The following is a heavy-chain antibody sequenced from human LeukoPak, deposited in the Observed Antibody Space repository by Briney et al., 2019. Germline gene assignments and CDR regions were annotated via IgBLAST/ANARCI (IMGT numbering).Heavy chain of an antibody. J-gene: IGHJ4*02. Sequence: GGSLRLSCAASGFIFSSYSMKWVRQAPGKGLEWVSYITSSSTYIYYGDSVKGRFTVSRDNAKNSLYLQMNSLRAEDTAVYYCARVGYGYTFDYWGQGTLVTVSS. CDR3: ARVGYGYTFDY. CDR1: GFIFSSYS. D-gene: IGHD5-18*01. V-gene: IGHV3-21*01. CDR2: ITSSSTYI.